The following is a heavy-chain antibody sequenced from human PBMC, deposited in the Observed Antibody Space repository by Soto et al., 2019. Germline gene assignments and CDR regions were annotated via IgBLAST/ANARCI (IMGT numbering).Heavy chain of an antibody. CDR2: VSGSGGST. J-gene: IGHJ4*02. D-gene: IGHD6-19*01. CDR1: GFTFSSYA. V-gene: IGHV3-23*01. Sequence: EVQLLESGGGLVQPGGSLRLSCAASGFTFSSYAMSWVRQAPGKGLEWVSAVSGSGGSTYYADSVKGRFTISRDNSKNTLYLQMNSLRAEDTAVYYCAKDPRGSGWYSYWGQGTLVTVSS. CDR3: AKDPRGSGWYSY.